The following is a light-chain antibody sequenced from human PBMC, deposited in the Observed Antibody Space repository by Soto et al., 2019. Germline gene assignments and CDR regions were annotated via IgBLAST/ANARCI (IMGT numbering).Light chain of an antibody. V-gene: IGKV1-5*01. J-gene: IGKJ1*01. CDR3: QXYNSYSPT. CDR1: QSISSW. Sequence: DLQMTQSPSTLSSSLGDSVTITCRASQSISSWLAWYQQKTGKAPKLLIYDASSLESGVPSRLSGSGSGTELNLTISRLQPDDFATYYCQXYNSYSPTCGQGTKVDIK. CDR2: DAS.